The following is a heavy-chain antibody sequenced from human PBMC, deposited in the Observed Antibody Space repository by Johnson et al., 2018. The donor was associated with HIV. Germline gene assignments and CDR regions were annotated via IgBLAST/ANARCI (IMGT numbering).Heavy chain of an antibody. Sequence: QLVESGGGLVQPGRSLRLSCAASGFTFDDYAMHWVRQAPGKGLEWVSGISWNSGSIGYVDSVKGRFTISRDNAKNSLYLQMNSLRAEDTAVYYCARRHDAFDIWGQGTMVTVSS. V-gene: IGHV3-9*01. CDR2: ISWNSGSI. CDR3: ARRHDAFDI. CDR1: GFTFDDYA. J-gene: IGHJ3*02. D-gene: IGHD1-1*01.